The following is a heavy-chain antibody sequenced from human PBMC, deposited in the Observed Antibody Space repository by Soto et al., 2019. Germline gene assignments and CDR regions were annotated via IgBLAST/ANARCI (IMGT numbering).Heavy chain of an antibody. CDR3: ARDHLLIAAPGSLIDY. CDR1: GFSFRSYS. V-gene: IGHV3-21*01. Sequence: GGSLRLSCAGSGFSFRSYSMNWVRQAPGKGLEWISSISGVSDFIDYADSVRGRFTVPRDNAKNSVYLHMNSLRAEDTAVYYCARDHLLIAAPGSLIDYWGQGTLVTVSS. J-gene: IGHJ4*02. CDR2: ISGVSDFI. D-gene: IGHD6-25*01.